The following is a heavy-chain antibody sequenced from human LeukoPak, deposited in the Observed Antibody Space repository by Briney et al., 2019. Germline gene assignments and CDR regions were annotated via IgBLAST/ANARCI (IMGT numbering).Heavy chain of an antibody. CDR2: IIPISGTA. CDR1: GGTFSSYA. CDR3: ARGAPYSSSAPTFDY. V-gene: IGHV1-69*05. Sequence: ASVKVSCKASGGTFSSYAISWVRQAPGQGLEWMGRIIPISGTANYAQKFQGRVTITTDESTSTAYMELSSLRSEDTAVYYCARGAPYSSSAPTFDYWGQGTLVTVSS. D-gene: IGHD6-6*01. J-gene: IGHJ4*02.